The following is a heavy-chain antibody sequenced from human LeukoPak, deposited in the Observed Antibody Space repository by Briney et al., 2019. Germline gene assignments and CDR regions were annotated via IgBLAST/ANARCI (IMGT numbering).Heavy chain of an antibody. CDR3: ARGEYEDLVDN. D-gene: IGHD1-26*01. J-gene: IGHJ4*02. Sequence: PSETLSLTCTVSGGSISDYYWSWIRQSPVRGLEWIGYLYYSGNTNYNPSLKSRLTISPDMAKNQFSLKLSSVTSADTAVYYCARGEYEDLVDNWGQGTLVTVSS. CDR1: GGSISDYY. V-gene: IGHV4-59*01. CDR2: LYYSGNT.